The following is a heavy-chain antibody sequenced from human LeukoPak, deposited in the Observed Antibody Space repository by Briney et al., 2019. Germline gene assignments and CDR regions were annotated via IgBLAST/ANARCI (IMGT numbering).Heavy chain of an antibody. D-gene: IGHD2-15*01. V-gene: IGHV3-74*01. CDR3: VRESYCSGGICYSGRAFDI. Sequence: PGGSLRLSCAASGFTFSSYWMHWVRQAPGKGLVWVSRISSDGSRTTYADSVKGRFTISRDNAKNTLYLQMNSLRAEDTAVFYCVRESYCSGGICYSGRAFDIWGQGTMVTVSS. J-gene: IGHJ3*02. CDR2: ISSDGSRT. CDR1: GFTFSSYW.